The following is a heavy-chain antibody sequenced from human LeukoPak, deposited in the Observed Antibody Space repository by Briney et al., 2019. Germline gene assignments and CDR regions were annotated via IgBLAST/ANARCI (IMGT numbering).Heavy chain of an antibody. V-gene: IGHV3-23*01. CDR2: IGGRGGST. Sequence: GGSLRLSCAASGFTFSSYSMSWVRQAPGKGPEWVSAIGGRGGSTYYADSVGGRFTISRDNSKDMVYLQMNSLKVEDTATYYCGKEGGAWGQGTKVTVSS. CDR1: GFTFSSYS. J-gene: IGHJ5*02. CDR3: GKEGGA. D-gene: IGHD3-16*01.